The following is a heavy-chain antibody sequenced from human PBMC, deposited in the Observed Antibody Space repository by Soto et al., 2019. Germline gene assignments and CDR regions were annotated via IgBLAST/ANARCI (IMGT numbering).Heavy chain of an antibody. CDR2: ISADSGNT. Sequence: QVQRVQSGSEVKEPGASVKVSCKASGYTFTRYGISWVRQAPGQGLEWMGWISADSGNTNYAQKLQGRVTMTTDTSTSTGYMELRSLRSDDTAVYYCASSGWLDLYYFDYWGQGTLVTVSS. D-gene: IGHD6-19*01. CDR1: GYTFTRYG. J-gene: IGHJ4*02. V-gene: IGHV1-18*04. CDR3: ASSGWLDLYYFDY.